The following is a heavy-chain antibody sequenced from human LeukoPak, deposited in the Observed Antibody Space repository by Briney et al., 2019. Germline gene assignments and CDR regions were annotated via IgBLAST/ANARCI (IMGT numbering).Heavy chain of an antibody. D-gene: IGHD1-26*01. CDR1: GFTFSSYA. CDR3: AKGIVGATGLFDY. J-gene: IGHJ4*02. V-gene: IGHV3-23*01. Sequence: GGSLRLSCAASGFTFSSYAMSWVRRAPGKGLEWVSAISGSGGSTYYADSVKGRFTTSRDNSKNTLYLQMNSLRAEDTAVYYCAKGIVGATGLFDYWGQGTLVTVSS. CDR2: ISGSGGST.